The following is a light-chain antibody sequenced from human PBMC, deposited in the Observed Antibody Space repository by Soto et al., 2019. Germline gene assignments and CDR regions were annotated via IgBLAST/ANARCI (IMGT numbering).Light chain of an antibody. CDR1: SGSVSTGYY. J-gene: IGLJ3*02. V-gene: IGLV8-61*01. CDR2: TTN. Sequence: QAVVTQEPSFSVSPGGTVTLTCGLSSGSVSTGYYPSWLQQTPGQALRTLIYTTNTRSSGVPDRFSGSILGDRAALTITGAQADDESDYYCVLFMGSGIGVFGGGTQLTVL. CDR3: VLFMGSGIGV.